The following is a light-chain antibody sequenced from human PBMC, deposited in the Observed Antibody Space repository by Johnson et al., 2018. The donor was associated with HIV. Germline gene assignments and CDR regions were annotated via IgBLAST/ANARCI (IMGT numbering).Light chain of an antibody. V-gene: IGLV1-51*01. CDR2: DNN. Sequence: HSVLTQPPSVSAAPGQKVTISCSGSSCDIGNNYVSRYQQLPGTAPKLLIYDNNKRPSGIPDRFSGSKSGTSATLGITGLQTGDEADYYCGTWDTSLSAGGFFGSGTKVTVL. CDR1: SCDIGNNY. J-gene: IGLJ1*01. CDR3: GTWDTSLSAGGF.